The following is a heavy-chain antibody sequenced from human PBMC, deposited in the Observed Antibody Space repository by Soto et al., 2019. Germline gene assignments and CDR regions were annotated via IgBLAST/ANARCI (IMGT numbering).Heavy chain of an antibody. CDR1: GFTFSSYS. CDR3: ASFYYYDSSGYYKEDAFDI. D-gene: IGHD3-22*01. Sequence: GGSLRLSCAASGFTFSSYSMNWVRQAPGKGLEWVSSISSSSSYIYYADSVKGRFTISRDNAKNSLYLQMNSLRAEDTAVYYCASFYYYDSSGYYKEDAFDIWGQGTMVTVSS. J-gene: IGHJ3*02. V-gene: IGHV3-21*01. CDR2: ISSSSSYI.